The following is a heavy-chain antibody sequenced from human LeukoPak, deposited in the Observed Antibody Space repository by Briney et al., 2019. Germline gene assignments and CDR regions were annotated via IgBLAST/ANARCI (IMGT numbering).Heavy chain of an antibody. V-gene: IGHV3-30*03. CDR1: GFTFSNYG. Sequence: GGSLRLSCAASGFTFSNYGMHWVRQAPGKGLEWVTLISYDGSNKYYAESVKGRFTIYRDNSKNPLYLQMYGLRAEDTALYYCVRNMYSSGYYYAGTFDYWGQGTLVTVSS. J-gene: IGHJ4*02. D-gene: IGHD3-22*01. CDR2: ISYDGSNK. CDR3: VRNMYSSGYYYAGTFDY.